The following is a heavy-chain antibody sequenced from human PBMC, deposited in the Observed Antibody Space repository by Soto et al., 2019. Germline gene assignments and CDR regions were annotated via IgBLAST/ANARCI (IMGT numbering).Heavy chain of an antibody. CDR1: GGTFSSYA. CDR2: IIPIFGTA. Sequence: SVKVSCKASGGTFSSYAISWVRQAPGQGLEWMGGIIPIFGTANYAQKFQGRVTITADRSTSTAYMELSSLRSEDTAVYYCARDWGEYCSSTSCYTPKYNWFDPWGQGTLVTVPQ. V-gene: IGHV1-69*06. CDR3: ARDWGEYCSSTSCYTPKYNWFDP. D-gene: IGHD2-2*02. J-gene: IGHJ5*02.